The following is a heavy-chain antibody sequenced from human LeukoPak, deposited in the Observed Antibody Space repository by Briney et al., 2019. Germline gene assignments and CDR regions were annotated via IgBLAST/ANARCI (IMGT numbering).Heavy chain of an antibody. CDR3: ANPPTVTSFHY. D-gene: IGHD4-11*01. CDR1: GFRFSSFG. CDR2: ISYDGSNI. J-gene: IGHJ4*02. Sequence: PGRSLRLSCVASGFRFSSFGMHWVRQAPDKGLEWVAVISYDGSNIYYGDSVKGRFTISRDNSKNTLYLQMNSLRAEDTAICYCANPPTVTSFHYWGQGTLVTVSS. V-gene: IGHV3-30*18.